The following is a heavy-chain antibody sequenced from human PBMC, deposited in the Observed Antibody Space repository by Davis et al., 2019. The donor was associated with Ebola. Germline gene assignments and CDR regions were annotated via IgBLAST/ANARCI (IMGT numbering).Heavy chain of an antibody. CDR2: IYYSGST. D-gene: IGHD3-3*01. J-gene: IGHJ5*02. CDR3: ARDWTPNTNYDFWSGYFDP. Sequence: GSLRLSCTVSGGSISSYYWSWIRQPPGKGLEWIGYIYYSGSTNYNPSLKSRVTISVDTSKNQFSLKLSSVTAADTAVYYCARDWTPNTNYDFWSGYFDPWGQGTLVTVSS. V-gene: IGHV4-59*01. CDR1: GGSISSYY.